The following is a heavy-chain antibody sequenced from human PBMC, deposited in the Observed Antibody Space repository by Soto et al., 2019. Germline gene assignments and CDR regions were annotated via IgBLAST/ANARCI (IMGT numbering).Heavy chain of an antibody. V-gene: IGHV1-69*13. CDR1: GGTFSSYA. D-gene: IGHD2-2*01. CDR3: ARRKDIVVVPAAMHPPYYFDY. J-gene: IGHJ4*02. Sequence: ASVKVSCKASGGTFSSYAISWVRQAPGQGLEWMGGIIPIFGTANYAQKFQGRVTITADESTSTAYMELSSLRSEDTAVYYCARRKDIVVVPAAMHPPYYFDYWGQGTLVTVSS. CDR2: IIPIFGTA.